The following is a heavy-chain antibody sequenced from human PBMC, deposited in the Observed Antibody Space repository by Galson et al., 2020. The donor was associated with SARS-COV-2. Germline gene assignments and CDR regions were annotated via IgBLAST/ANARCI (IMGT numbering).Heavy chain of an antibody. CDR2: INHSGST. CDR3: ARGRPSSSWYGEYWYFDL. J-gene: IGHJ2*01. V-gene: IGHV4-34*01. CDR1: GGSFSGYY. Sequence: SETLSLTCAVYGGSFSGYYWSWIRQPPGKGLEWIGEINHSGSTNYNPSLKSRVTISVDASKNQFSLKLSSVTAADTAVYYCARGRPSSSWYGEYWYFDLGGLGTLVTVSS. D-gene: IGHD6-13*01.